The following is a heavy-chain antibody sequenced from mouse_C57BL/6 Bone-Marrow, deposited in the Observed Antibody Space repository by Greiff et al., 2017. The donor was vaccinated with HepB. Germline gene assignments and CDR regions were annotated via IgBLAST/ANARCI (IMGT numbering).Heavy chain of an antibody. CDR2: ISSGGSYT. V-gene: IGHV5-6*01. Sequence: EVKLVESGGDLVKPGGSLKLSCAASGFTFSSYGMSWVRQTPDKRLEWVATISSGGSYTYYPDSVKGRFTISRDNAKNTLYLQMSSLKSEDTAMYYCARHDHYGNSWFAYWGQGTRVTVSA. J-gene: IGHJ3*01. CDR3: ARHDHYGNSWFAY. CDR1: GFTFSSYG. D-gene: IGHD2-1*01.